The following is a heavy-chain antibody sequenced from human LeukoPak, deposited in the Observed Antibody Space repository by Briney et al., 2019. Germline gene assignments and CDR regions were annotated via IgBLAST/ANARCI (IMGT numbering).Heavy chain of an antibody. V-gene: IGHV1-18*01. J-gene: IGHJ4*02. D-gene: IGHD6-13*01. CDR1: GYTFTSYG. Sequence: ASVKVSCKASGYTFTSYGISWVRQAPGQGLEWMGWISAYNGNTNYAQKLQGRVTMTTDTSTSTAYMELRSLRSDDTAVYYCARDSSSWYRHPFDYWGQGTLVTVSS. CDR3: ARDSSSWYRHPFDY. CDR2: ISAYNGNT.